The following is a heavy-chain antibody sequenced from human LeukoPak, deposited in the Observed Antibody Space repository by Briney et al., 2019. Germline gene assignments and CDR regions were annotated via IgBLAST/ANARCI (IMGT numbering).Heavy chain of an antibody. V-gene: IGHV3-7*03. CDR1: GFTFSSYW. Sequence: GGSLRLSCAASGFTFSSYWMSWVRQAPGKGLEWVANIKQDGSEKYYVDSVKGRFTISRDNAKNSLYLQMNSLRAEDTAVYYCARGLRDEERYYKYYYMDVWGKGTTVTVSS. CDR2: IKQDGSEK. J-gene: IGHJ6*03. D-gene: IGHD3-22*01. CDR3: ARGLRDEERYYKYYYMDV.